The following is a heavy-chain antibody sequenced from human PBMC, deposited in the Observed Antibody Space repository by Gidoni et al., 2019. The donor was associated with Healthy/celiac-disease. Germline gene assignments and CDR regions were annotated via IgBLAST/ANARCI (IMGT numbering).Heavy chain of an antibody. V-gene: IGHV4-59*01. CDR3: ARDGWDDWYFDL. Sequence: QVQLQESGPGLVKPSETLSLTCTVSGCSISSYYWSWVRQPPGRGLDWSGYIYYSGSTNYNPSLKRRVTISVDTSKNQFSLKLSSVTAADTAVYYCARDGWDDWYFDLWGRGTLVTVSS. J-gene: IGHJ2*01. D-gene: IGHD1-26*01. CDR1: GCSISSYY. CDR2: IYYSGST.